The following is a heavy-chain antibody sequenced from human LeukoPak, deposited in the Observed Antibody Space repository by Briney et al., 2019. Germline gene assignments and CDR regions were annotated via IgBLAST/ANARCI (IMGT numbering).Heavy chain of an antibody. Sequence: PSETLSLTCAVYGGSFSGYYWSWIRQPPGKGREWIGEINHSGSTNYNPSLKSRVTISVDTSKDQFSLKLSSVTAADTAVYYCARQGSGSYYYYMDVWGKGTTVTISS. CDR2: INHSGST. J-gene: IGHJ6*03. CDR1: GGSFSGYY. CDR3: ARQGSGSYYYYMDV. D-gene: IGHD1-26*01. V-gene: IGHV4-34*01.